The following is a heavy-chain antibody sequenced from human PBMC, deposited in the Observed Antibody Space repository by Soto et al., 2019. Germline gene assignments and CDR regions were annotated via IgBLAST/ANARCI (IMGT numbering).Heavy chain of an antibody. CDR2: IYPGDSDT. V-gene: IGHV5-51*01. D-gene: IGHD2-15*01. CDR3: ARTPRDFYYGMDV. Sequence: GEALKISGKGSGYSFTRYWIGWVRQMPGKGLEWMGIIYPGDSDTRYSPSFQGQVTISADKSISTAYLQWSSLKASDTAMYYCARTPRDFYYGMDVWGQGTTVTVSS. J-gene: IGHJ6*02. CDR1: GYSFTRYW.